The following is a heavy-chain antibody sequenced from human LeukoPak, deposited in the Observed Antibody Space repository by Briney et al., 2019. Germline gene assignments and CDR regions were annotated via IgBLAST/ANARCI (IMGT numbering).Heavy chain of an antibody. J-gene: IGHJ5*02. CDR3: ARGFGNGYYIP. D-gene: IGHD3-3*01. CDR2: IYTGGTT. Sequence: SETLSLTCIVSGGSMNNYYWSWIRQPAGKGLEWIGRIYTGGTTNYNPSLKSRVTISVDTSKNQFSLRLSSVTAADTAVYYCARGFGNGYYIPWGQGTLVTVSS. V-gene: IGHV4-4*07. CDR1: GGSMNNYY.